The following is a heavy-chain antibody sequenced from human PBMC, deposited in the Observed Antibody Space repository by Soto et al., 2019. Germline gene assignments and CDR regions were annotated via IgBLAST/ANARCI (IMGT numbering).Heavy chain of an antibody. D-gene: IGHD5-18*01. CDR3: ARGPTWIQLWTPVYFDY. CDR1: GGTFSSYA. V-gene: IGHV1-69*01. J-gene: IGHJ4*02. CDR2: IIPIFGTA. Sequence: QVQLVQSGAEVKKPGSSVKVSCKASGGTFSSYAISWVRQAPGQGLEWMGGIIPIFGTANYAQKFQGRVTITADESTSTAYMELSSLRSEDTAMYYCARGPTWIQLWTPVYFDYWGQGTLVTVSS.